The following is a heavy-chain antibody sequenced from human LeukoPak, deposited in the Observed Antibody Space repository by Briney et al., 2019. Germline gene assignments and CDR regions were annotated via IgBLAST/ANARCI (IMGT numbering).Heavy chain of an antibody. CDR1: GGTFSSYA. J-gene: IGHJ4*02. CDR2: IIPIFGTA. D-gene: IGHD1-26*01. CDR3: ARDSYIFKATSLDY. Sequence: ASVKVSCKASGGTFSSYAISWVRQAPGQGLEWMGRIIPIFGTANYAQKFQGRVTITTDESTSTAYMELSSLRSEDTAVYYCARDSYIFKATSLDYWGQGTLVPVSS. V-gene: IGHV1-69*05.